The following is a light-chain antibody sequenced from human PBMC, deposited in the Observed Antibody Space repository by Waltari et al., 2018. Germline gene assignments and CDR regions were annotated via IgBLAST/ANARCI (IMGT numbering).Light chain of an antibody. CDR3: GSSAGSSTLV. V-gene: IGLV2-23*01. J-gene: IGLJ3*02. Sequence: QSALTQPASVSGSPGQSITISCTGTSSDVGSYNLVSWYQQHPGKAPNLMFYEATKRPAGVSHRFSGSRSGNTASLTISGLQAEDEAHYYCGSSAGSSTLVFGGGTKLTVL. CDR1: SSDVGSYNL. CDR2: EAT.